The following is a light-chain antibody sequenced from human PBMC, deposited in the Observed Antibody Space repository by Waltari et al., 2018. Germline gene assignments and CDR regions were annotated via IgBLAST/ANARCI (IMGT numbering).Light chain of an antibody. Sequence: QSALTQPASVXXSPGQSITISCTGTSSDVGGSNYVSWYQQHPGKAPKLMIYDVSKRPSGVXXXXXXSKSGNTASLTISGLQAEDEADYYCCSYAGXXXFVFGGGTXLTVL. J-gene: IGLJ2*01. CDR1: SSDVGGSNY. CDR2: DVS. CDR3: CSYAGXXXFV. V-gene: IGLV2-23*02.